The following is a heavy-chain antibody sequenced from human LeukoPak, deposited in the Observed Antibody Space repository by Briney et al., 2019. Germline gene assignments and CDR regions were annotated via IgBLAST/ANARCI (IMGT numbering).Heavy chain of an antibody. D-gene: IGHD6-6*01. V-gene: IGHV1-2*02. CDR1: GYTFTGYY. Sequence: ASVKVSCKASGYTFTGYYMHWVRQAPGQGLEWMGWINPNSGATNYAQKFQGRVTMTRDTSISTAYMELSRLRSDDTAVYYCARDDSSSSGYYYYMDVWGKGTTVTVSS. CDR3: ARDDSSSSGYYYYMDV. J-gene: IGHJ6*03. CDR2: INPNSGAT.